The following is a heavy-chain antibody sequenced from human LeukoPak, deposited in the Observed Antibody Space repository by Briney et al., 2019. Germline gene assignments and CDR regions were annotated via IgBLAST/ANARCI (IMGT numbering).Heavy chain of an antibody. J-gene: IGHJ4*02. D-gene: IGHD3-10*01. CDR2: IYYSGST. Sequence: SETLSLTCTVSGGSISSYYWSWIRQPPGKGREWIGYIYYSGSTNYNPSLKSRVAISVDTSKNQFSLNLSSVTAADTAVYYWARTSGSGSADYWGQGTLVTVSS. CDR3: ARTSGSGSADY. CDR1: GGSISSYY. V-gene: IGHV4-59*08.